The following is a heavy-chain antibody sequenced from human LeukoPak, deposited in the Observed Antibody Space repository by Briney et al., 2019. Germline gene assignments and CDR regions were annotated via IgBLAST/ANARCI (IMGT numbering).Heavy chain of an antibody. CDR1: GGSISSYY. V-gene: IGHV4-59*01. CDR2: IYYSGST. J-gene: IGHJ5*02. D-gene: IGHD6-13*01. Sequence: SETLSLTCTVSGGSISSYYWNWIRQSPGKGLEWIGYIYYSGSTKYNPSLESRVTMSVDTSKNQFSLTLSSVIAADTAIYYCARDVGYSSSWFDHWGQGTLVTVSS. CDR3: ARDVGYSSSWFDH.